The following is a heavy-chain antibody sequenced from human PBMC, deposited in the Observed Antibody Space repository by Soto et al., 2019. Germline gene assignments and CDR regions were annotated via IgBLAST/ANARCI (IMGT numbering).Heavy chain of an antibody. Sequence: SETLSLTCTVSGGSISSGDYYWSWIRQPPGKGLEWIGYIYYSGSTYYNPSLKSRVTISVDTSKNQFSLKLSSVTAADTAVYYCARVRGRSPRCYVFNWFDPWGQETLVTVSS. V-gene: IGHV4-30-4*01. CDR1: GGSISSGDYY. D-gene: IGHD2-2*01. CDR2: IYYSGST. CDR3: ARVRGRSPRCYVFNWFDP. J-gene: IGHJ5*02.